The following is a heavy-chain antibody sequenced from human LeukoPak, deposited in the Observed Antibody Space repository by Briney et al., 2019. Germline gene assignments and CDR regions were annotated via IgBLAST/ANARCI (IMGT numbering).Heavy chain of an antibody. CDR3: ARNSYDSSGYYVY. V-gene: IGHV3-7*01. D-gene: IGHD3-22*01. CDR2: IKQDGSEK. Sequence: GGSLRLSCAASGFTFNRFWMSWVRQAPGKGLEWVANIKQDGSEKWYVDSVKGRFTISRDNAKNSLYLQMNSLRAEDTAVYYCARNSYDSSGYYVYWGQGTLVAVSS. CDR1: GFTFNRFW. J-gene: IGHJ4*02.